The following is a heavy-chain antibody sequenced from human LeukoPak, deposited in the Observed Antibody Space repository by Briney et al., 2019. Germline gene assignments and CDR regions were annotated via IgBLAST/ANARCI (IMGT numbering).Heavy chain of an antibody. CDR3: ARAVTMVRGRYYYYYMDV. Sequence: ASVRVSCTASVYTFTIYYMHWVRQAPGEGVGRMGIINPSGGSTSYAQKFQGRLTMTRDTSTSTVYMELSSLRSEDTAVYYCARAVTMVRGRYYYYYMDVWGKGTTVTVSS. V-gene: IGHV1-46*01. J-gene: IGHJ6*03. CDR1: VYTFTIYY. D-gene: IGHD3-10*01. CDR2: INPSGGST.